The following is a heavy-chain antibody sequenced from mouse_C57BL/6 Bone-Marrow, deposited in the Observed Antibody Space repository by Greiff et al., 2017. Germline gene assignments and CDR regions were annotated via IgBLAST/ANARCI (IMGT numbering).Heavy chain of an antibody. CDR2: IYPRSGNT. D-gene: IGHD3-2*02. V-gene: IGHV1-81*01. CDR3: ARARQLRLRRDAMDY. Sequence: QVQLQQSGAELARPGASVKLSCKASGYTFTSYGISWVKQRTGQGLEWIGEIYPRSGNTYYNEKFKGKATLTADKSSSTAYMELRSLTSEDSAVYFGARARQLRLRRDAMDYWGQGTSVTVSS. CDR1: GYTFTSYG. J-gene: IGHJ4*01.